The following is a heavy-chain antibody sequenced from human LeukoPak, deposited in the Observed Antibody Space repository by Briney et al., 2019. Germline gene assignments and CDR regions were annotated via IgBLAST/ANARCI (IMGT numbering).Heavy chain of an antibody. CDR3: ARVWFGELHHGWFDP. J-gene: IGHJ5*02. Sequence: SETLSLTCTVSGGSISSGSYYWSWIRQPAGKGLEWIGRIYTSGSTNYNPSLKSRVTISVDTSKNQFSLKLSSVTAADTAVYYCARVWFGELHHGWFDPWGQGTLVTVSS. CDR1: GGSISSGSYY. CDR2: IYTSGST. D-gene: IGHD3-10*01. V-gene: IGHV4-61*02.